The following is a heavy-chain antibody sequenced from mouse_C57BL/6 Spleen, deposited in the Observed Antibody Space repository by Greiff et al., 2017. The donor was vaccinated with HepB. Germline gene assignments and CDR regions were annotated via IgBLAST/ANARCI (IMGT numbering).Heavy chain of an antibody. Sequence: EVQLQQSGPELVKPGASVKIPCKASGYTFTDYKMDWVKQSHGKSLEWIGDINPNNGGTIYNQKFKGKATLTVDKSSITAYMELRSLTSEDTAVYYCARELRRRGYAMDYWGQGTSVTVSS. CDR2: INPNNGGT. CDR3: ARELRRRGYAMDY. V-gene: IGHV1-18*01. J-gene: IGHJ4*01. D-gene: IGHD2-12*01. CDR1: GYTFTDYK.